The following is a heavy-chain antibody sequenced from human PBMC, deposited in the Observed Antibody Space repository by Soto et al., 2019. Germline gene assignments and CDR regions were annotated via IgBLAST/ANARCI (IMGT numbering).Heavy chain of an antibody. CDR1: GGSVSSGSYY. D-gene: IGHD6-19*01. V-gene: IGHV4-61*01. CDR2: SYYSGST. J-gene: IGHJ4*02. CDR3: ARVGLSGGWYVDS. Sequence: QVQLQESGPGLVQPSETLSLTCTVSGGSVSSGSYYWSWIRQPPGKGLEWIGYSYYSGSTNYNPSLEGRVTISVDTSKNQFSLELSSVTAADTAVYYCARVGLSGGWYVDSWGQGTLVTVSS.